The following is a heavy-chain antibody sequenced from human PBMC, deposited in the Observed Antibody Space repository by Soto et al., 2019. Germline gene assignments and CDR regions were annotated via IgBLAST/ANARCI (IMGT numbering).Heavy chain of an antibody. CDR3: ARLDYATGSYRVKYDY. D-gene: IGHD2-2*01. CDR2: INYSGST. V-gene: IGHV4-39*01. CDR1: GGSISSTSYY. J-gene: IGHJ4*02. Sequence: QLQLQESGPGLVKPSETLSLTCTVSGGSISSTSYYWGWIRQPPGKGLEWNASINYSGSTHYNPSLKSRLTISVDTSKIQFSLKLTSVTAADTAVYYCARLDYATGSYRVKYDYWGQGILVAVSS.